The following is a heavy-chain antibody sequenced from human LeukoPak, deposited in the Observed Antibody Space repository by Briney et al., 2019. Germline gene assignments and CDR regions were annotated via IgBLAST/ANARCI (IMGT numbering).Heavy chain of an antibody. J-gene: IGHJ4*02. CDR3: TTDSALYDYVWGSYRYTRGLL. Sequence: GGSLRLSCAASGFTFSNAWMSWVRQAPGKGLEWVGRIKSKTDGGTTDYAAPVKGRFTISRDDSKNTLYLQMNSLKTEDTAVYYRTTDSALYDYVWGSYRYTRGLLWGQGTLVTVSS. V-gene: IGHV3-15*01. D-gene: IGHD3-16*02. CDR1: GFTFSNAW. CDR2: IKSKTDGGTT.